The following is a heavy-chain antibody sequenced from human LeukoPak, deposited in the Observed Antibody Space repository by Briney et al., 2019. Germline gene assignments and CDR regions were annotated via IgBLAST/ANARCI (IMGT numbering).Heavy chain of an antibody. Sequence: PGGSLRLSCAASGFTFNDYYMSWIRQAPGKGLEWVPYISSSGSTIYYADSVKGRFTISRDNAKNSLYLQMNSLRAEDTAVYYCAREKRGYCSSTSCYGVGGEGGFYYYYYMDVWGKGTTVTVSS. CDR2: ISSSGSTI. V-gene: IGHV3-11*04. J-gene: IGHJ6*03. D-gene: IGHD2-2*01. CDR3: AREKRGYCSSTSCYGVGGEGGFYYYYYMDV. CDR1: GFTFNDYY.